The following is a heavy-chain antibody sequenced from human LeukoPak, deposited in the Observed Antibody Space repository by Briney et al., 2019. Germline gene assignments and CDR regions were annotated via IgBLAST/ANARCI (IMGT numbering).Heavy chain of an antibody. CDR3: ARDILVGRVIDPDY. CDR2: IIPILSIA. D-gene: IGHD3-10*01. CDR1: GGTFRSYT. J-gene: IGHJ4*02. Sequence: SVKVSCAASGGTFRSYTISWVRQAPGQGLEWVGGIIPILSIAYHAQKKQGIVTITADNTTSTAYMELSVQRSEDTVVYYCARDILVGRVIDPDYWGQGTLVTVSS. V-gene: IGHV1-69*10.